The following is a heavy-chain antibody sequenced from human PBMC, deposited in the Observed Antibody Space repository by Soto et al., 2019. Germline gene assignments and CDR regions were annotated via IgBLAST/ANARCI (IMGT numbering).Heavy chain of an antibody. J-gene: IGHJ6*03. V-gene: IGHV3-7*01. CDR2: IKQDGSEK. D-gene: IGHD4-4*01. CDR3: ARTRYSNYYYYYMDV. CDR1: GFTLSRYW. Sequence: EVQLVESGGGLVQPGGSLRLSCAASGFTLSRYWMSWVRQAPGKGLEWVANIKQDGSEKYYVDSVKGRFAISRDNAKNSLYLQMNSLRAEDTAVYYCARTRYSNYYYYYMDVWGKGTTVTVSS.